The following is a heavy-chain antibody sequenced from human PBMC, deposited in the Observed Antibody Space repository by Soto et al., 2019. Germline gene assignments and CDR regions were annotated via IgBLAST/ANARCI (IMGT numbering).Heavy chain of an antibody. CDR1: GYTFIYFW. D-gene: IGHD6-6*01. Sequence: PGESLKISCQASGYTFIYFWVAWVRQVPGKGLEWMGVIYPGASDIRYSPSFQGQVTISADKSISTAYLQWTSLKASDTAIYYCSKFKYSTSVRYLQHWGQGTPVTVSS. CDR2: IYPGASDI. J-gene: IGHJ1*01. CDR3: SKFKYSTSVRYLQH. V-gene: IGHV5-51*01.